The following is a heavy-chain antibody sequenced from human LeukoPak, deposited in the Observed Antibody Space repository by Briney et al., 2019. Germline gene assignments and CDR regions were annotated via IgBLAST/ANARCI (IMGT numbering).Heavy chain of an antibody. J-gene: IGHJ4*02. D-gene: IGHD3-22*01. CDR2: ISSSGSTI. Sequence: GGSLRLSCAGSGFTFNNYEMNWVRQAPGKGLEWVSYISSSGSTIYYADSVKGRFTISRDNAKNSLYLQMNSLRAEDTAVYYCARDASPHYYDSSGYSLDYWGQGTLVTVSS. CDR3: ARDASPHYYDSSGYSLDY. V-gene: IGHV3-48*03. CDR1: GFTFNNYE.